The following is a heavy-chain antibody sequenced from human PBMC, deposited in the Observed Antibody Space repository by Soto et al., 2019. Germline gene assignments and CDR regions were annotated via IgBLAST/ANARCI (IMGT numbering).Heavy chain of an antibody. CDR3: AKGNDILTGYYGDY. V-gene: IGHV3-23*01. CDR2: ISGSGGST. D-gene: IGHD3-9*01. Sequence: GGSLRLSCAASGFTFSSYAMSWVRQAPGKGLEWVSAISGSGGSTYYADSVKGRFTISRDNSKNTLYLQMNSLRAEDTAVYYCAKGNDILTGYYGDYWGQGTLVTVSS. J-gene: IGHJ4*02. CDR1: GFTFSSYA.